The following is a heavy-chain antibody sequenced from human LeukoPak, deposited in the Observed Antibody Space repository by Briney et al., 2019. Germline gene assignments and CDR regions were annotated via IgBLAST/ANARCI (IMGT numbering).Heavy chain of an antibody. J-gene: IGHJ3*02. V-gene: IGHV3-15*01. D-gene: IGHD5-18*01. CDR1: GFTVSSNY. CDR3: VTEGFTYGFHSCDT. CDR2: IKAKTHGGTT. Sequence: PGGSLRLSCAASGFTVSSNYMNWVRQAPGKGLEWVGRIKAKTHGGTTDYAAPVNGRFAISRDDSTNTVYLQMNSLKTDDTALYYCVTEGFTYGFHSCDTWGQGTTVTISS.